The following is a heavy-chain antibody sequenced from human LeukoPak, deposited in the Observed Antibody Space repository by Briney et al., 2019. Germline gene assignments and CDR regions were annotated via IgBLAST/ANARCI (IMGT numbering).Heavy chain of an antibody. CDR1: VGTFGTYA. CDR2: FITTFSTA. CDR3: ARDIGYSYGPSYYYYYYMDV. J-gene: IGHJ6*03. Sequence: ASVKLSSKASVGTFGTYAISRVGQAPGQGLEWRGGFITTFSTANYAQKSQGRVTITADESTSTAYMELSSLRSEDTAVYYCARDIGYSYGPSYYYYYYMDVWGKGTTVTVSS. D-gene: IGHD5-18*01. V-gene: IGHV1-69*13.